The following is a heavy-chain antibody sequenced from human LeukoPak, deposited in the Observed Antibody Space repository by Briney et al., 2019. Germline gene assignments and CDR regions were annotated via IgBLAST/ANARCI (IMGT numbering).Heavy chain of an antibody. CDR2: IYYSGST. Sequence: PSETLSLTCTVSGGSISGYYYSWIRQPSGKGLEWIGYIYYSGSTNYNPSLKGRVTMSVDTSKNQFSLKLSSVTAADTAMYYCARYDMNKFFDYWGQGILVTVSS. V-gene: IGHV4-59*01. D-gene: IGHD3-9*01. CDR3: ARYDMNKFFDY. CDR1: GGSISGYY. J-gene: IGHJ4*02.